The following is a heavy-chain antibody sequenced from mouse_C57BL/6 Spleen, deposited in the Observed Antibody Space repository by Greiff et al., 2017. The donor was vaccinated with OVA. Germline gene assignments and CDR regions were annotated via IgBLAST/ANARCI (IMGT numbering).Heavy chain of an antibody. CDR3: AREGDYSNYPYAMDY. V-gene: IGHV1-61*01. J-gene: IGHJ4*01. Sequence: QVQLKQPGAELVRPGSSVKLSCKASGYTFTSYWMDWVKQRPGQGLEWIGNIYPSDSETHYNQKFKDKATLTVDKSSSTAYMQLSSLTSEDSAVYYCAREGDYSNYPYAMDYWGQGTSVTVSS. CDR2: IYPSDSET. CDR1: GYTFTSYW. D-gene: IGHD2-5*01.